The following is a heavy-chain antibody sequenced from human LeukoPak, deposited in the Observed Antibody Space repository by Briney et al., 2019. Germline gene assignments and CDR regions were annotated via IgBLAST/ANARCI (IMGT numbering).Heavy chain of an antibody. D-gene: IGHD2-21*02. CDR2: ISSSSSYI. CDR1: GFTFSSYS. Sequence: GGSLRLSCAASGFTFSSYSMNWVRQAPGKGLEWVSSISSSSSYIYYADSVKGRFTISRDNAKNPLYLQMNSLRAEDTAVYYCARDDPYCGGDCEERAFDIWGQGTMVTVSS. CDR3: ARDDPYCGGDCEERAFDI. V-gene: IGHV3-21*01. J-gene: IGHJ3*02.